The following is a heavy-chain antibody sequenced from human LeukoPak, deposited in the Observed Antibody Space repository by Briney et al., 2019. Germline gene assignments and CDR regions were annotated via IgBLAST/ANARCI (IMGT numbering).Heavy chain of an antibody. V-gene: IGHV3-21*01. CDR2: ISSSSSYR. D-gene: IGHD3-16*01. CDR1: GFTFSTYS. Sequence: GGSLRLSCAASGFTFSTYSMNWVRQAPGKGLERVSFISSSSSYRYYEDSVNGRFTISSDSAKTSLYLHMNSLRAEDTAVYYCASVRRGGLGAGGDSLDYWGQGTLVTVSS. CDR3: ASVRRGGLGAGGDSLDY. J-gene: IGHJ4*02.